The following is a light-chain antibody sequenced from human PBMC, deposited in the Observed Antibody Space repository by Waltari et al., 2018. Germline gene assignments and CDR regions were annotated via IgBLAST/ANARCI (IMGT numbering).Light chain of an antibody. CDR3: QQTYSTWT. CDR2: ATS. V-gene: IGKV1-39*01. CDR1: QSISNN. J-gene: IGKJ1*01. Sequence: DIQMSQSPSSLSASVGDRVTITCRASQSISNNLNCYQQKPGKAPKHLIYATSVLQSGVPSRFSGRGAGTDFTITISRLQPEDFATYYCQQTYSTWTFGQGTAVEIK.